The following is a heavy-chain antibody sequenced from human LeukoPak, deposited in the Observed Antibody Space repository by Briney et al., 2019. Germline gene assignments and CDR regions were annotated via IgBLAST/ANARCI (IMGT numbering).Heavy chain of an antibody. CDR1: GGTFSSYA. D-gene: IGHD1-26*01. V-gene: IGHV1-69*13. Sequence: ASVKVSCKASGGTFSSYAISWVRQAPGQGLEWMGGIIPIFGTANYAQKFQGRVTITADESTSTAYMELSSLRSEDTAVYYCAREWELLPGYDAFDIWGQGTMVTVSS. CDR2: IIPIFGTA. CDR3: AREWELLPGYDAFDI. J-gene: IGHJ3*02.